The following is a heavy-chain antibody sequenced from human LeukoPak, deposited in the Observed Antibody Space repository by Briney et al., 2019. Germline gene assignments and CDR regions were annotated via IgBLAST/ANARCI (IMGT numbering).Heavy chain of an antibody. CDR1: SDSITSATYG. CDR3: AKSRVNSGWYNWFDP. V-gene: IGHV4-39*01. Sequence: SQTLSLTYTLASDSITSATYGSGWIRQPPGQGLEWIGSIYYIGTTYYNPSLRSRATISVDTSTNQFSLKLNSVHVAHTTVYYCAKSRVNSGWYNWFDPWGQGTLVTVSS. CDR2: IYYIGTT. J-gene: IGHJ5*02. D-gene: IGHD6-19*01.